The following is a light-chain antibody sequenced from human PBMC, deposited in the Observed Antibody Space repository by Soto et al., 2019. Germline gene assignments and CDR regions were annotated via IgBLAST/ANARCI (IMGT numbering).Light chain of an antibody. CDR2: GNS. CDR1: SSNIGAGYD. Sequence: QSVLTQPLSVSGAPGQRVTISCTGSSSNIGAGYDVHWYQQLPGTAPKLLIYGNSNRPSGVPDRFSSSKSGTSASLAITGLQAEDEADYYCQSYDSSLSGYVFGTGTKLTVL. CDR3: QSYDSSLSGYV. J-gene: IGLJ1*01. V-gene: IGLV1-40*01.